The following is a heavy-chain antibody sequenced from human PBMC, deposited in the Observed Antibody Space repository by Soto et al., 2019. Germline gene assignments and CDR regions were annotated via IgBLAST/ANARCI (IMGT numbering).Heavy chain of an antibody. CDR3: ARDVGTMFGPYVPFDY. J-gene: IGHJ4*02. CDR2: IKQDGSEK. V-gene: IGHV3-7*01. Sequence: PWGSLRLSCSASGFTFISYWISFCRQSPFKGLEWVANIKQDGSEKYYVDSVKGRFTISRDNAKNSLYLQMNSLRAEDTAVYYCARDVGTMFGPYVPFDYWGQGTLVTVSS. CDR1: GFTFISYW. D-gene: IGHD1-1*01.